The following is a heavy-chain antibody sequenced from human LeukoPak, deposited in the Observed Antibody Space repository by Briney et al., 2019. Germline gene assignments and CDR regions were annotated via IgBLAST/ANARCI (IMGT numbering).Heavy chain of an antibody. V-gene: IGHV3-7*03. J-gene: IGHJ4*02. CDR3: AKEGRSLQTY. D-gene: IGHD5-24*01. Sequence: GGSLRLSCAASGFMFSSNWMSWVRLAPGKGLEWVANIKEDGTETHYVDSVKGRFTISRDNAKNSLYLQMNSLRVEDTAVYYCAKEGRSLQTYWGQGTLVTVSS. CDR1: GFMFSSNW. CDR2: IKEDGTET.